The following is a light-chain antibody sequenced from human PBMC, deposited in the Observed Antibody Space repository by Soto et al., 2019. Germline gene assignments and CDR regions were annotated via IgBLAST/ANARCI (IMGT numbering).Light chain of an antibody. CDR1: QSVSSY. J-gene: IGKJ4*01. V-gene: IGKV3-11*01. CDR3: QQRSRWLT. CDR2: DAS. Sequence: EIVLTQSPATLSLSPGERATLSCRASQSVSSYLAWYQQKPGQAPRLLIYDASNRATGIPARFSGCGSGTDFTLTISSLEPEDFAVYYCQQRSRWLTFGGGTKVEIK.